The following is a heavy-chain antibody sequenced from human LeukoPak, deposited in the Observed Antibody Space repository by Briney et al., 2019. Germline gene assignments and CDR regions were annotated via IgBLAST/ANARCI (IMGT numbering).Heavy chain of an antibody. CDR3: ASNRANFDY. CDR2: ISSNGGST. D-gene: IGHD2/OR15-2a*01. CDR1: GFTFSTYA. Sequence: QPGGSLRLSCTASGFTFSTYAMSWVRQAPGKGLEWVSAISSNGGSTYYADSVKGRFTMSRDNAKNSLYLQMNSLRAEDTAVYYCASNRANFDYWGQGTLVTVSS. V-gene: IGHV3-23*01. J-gene: IGHJ4*02.